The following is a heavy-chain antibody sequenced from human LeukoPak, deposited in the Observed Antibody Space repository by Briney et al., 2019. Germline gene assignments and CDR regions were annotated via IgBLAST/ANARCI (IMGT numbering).Heavy chain of an antibody. Sequence: GGSLRLSCAASGFTFSNYEMNWVRLAPGKGLEWVSYITSSGSTIYYAASVKGRFTISRDNAKNSLYLQMNSLRAEDTAVYYCARDSRDILTGYLSGMDVWGKGTTVTVSS. CDR1: GFTFSNYE. V-gene: IGHV3-48*03. CDR3: ARDSRDILTGYLSGMDV. J-gene: IGHJ6*04. D-gene: IGHD3-9*01. CDR2: ITSSGSTI.